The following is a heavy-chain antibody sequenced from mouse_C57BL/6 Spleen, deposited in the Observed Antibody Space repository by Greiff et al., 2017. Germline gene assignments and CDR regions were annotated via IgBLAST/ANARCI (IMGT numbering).Heavy chain of an antibody. J-gene: IGHJ4*01. Sequence: QVQLQQSGPELVKPGASVKISCKASGYAFSSSWMNWVKQRPGKGLEWIGRIYPGDGDTNYNGKFKGKATLTADKSSSTAYMQLSSLKSEDSAVYFCARSSRLGHAMDYWGQGTSVTVSS. D-gene: IGHD2-4*01. CDR2: IYPGDGDT. CDR1: GYAFSSSW. CDR3: ARSSRLGHAMDY. V-gene: IGHV1-82*01.